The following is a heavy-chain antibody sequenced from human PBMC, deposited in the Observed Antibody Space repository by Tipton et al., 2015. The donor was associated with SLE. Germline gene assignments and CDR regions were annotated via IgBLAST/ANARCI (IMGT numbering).Heavy chain of an antibody. D-gene: IGHD5-18*01. CDR2: IYYSGNT. Sequence: TLSLTCTVSGGSISSYYWSWIRQPPGKGLEWIGYIYYSGNTNYNPSLTSRVTISVATSKNQFSLKLSSVTAADTAVYYCAKDSVCAYTHDGWFDPWGQGTLVTVSS. CDR1: GGSISSYY. J-gene: IGHJ5*02. CDR3: AKDSVCAYTHDGWFDP. V-gene: IGHV4-59*01.